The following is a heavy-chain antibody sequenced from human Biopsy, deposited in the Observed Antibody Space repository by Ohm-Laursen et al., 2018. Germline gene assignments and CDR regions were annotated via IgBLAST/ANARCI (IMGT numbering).Heavy chain of an antibody. V-gene: IGHV4-59*11. CDR2: IYYSGTT. D-gene: IGHD3-3*01. Sequence: GTLSLTCTVSGASLSSHYWSWIRQPPGKVMEWIASIYYSGTTHKNPSLKSRVTISVDTSQGLLSLDLSSVTAADTAVYYCARVRGGFLEWFDYWGQGTLVTVSS. J-gene: IGHJ5*01. CDR3: ARVRGGFLEWFDY. CDR1: GASLSSHY.